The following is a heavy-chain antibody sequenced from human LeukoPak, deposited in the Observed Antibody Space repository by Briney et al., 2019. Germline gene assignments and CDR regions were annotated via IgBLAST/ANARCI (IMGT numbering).Heavy chain of an antibody. V-gene: IGHV3-7*01. CDR1: GFTFSSYW. J-gene: IGHJ4*02. CDR2: IKQDGSEK. D-gene: IGHD2/OR15-2a*01. Sequence: GGSLRLSCAASGFTFSSYWMSWVRQAPGKGLEWVANIKQDGSEKYYVDSVKGRFTISRDNAKNSLYLQMNSLRAEDTAVYYCARGSIPAGAIFDYWGQGTLVTVSS. CDR3: ARGSIPAGAIFDY.